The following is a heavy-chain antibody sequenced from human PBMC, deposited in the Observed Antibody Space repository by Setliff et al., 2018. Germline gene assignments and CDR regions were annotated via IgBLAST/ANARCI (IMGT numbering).Heavy chain of an antibody. Sequence: ASVKVSCKASGYSLSNYVMNWVRQAPGQGLEWMGWINTKTGDPTYAQGYTGRFAFSLETSDSATYLDISNLKAEDTAVYYCARGEYTSLPSGVYYHMDVWGKGTTVTVSS. J-gene: IGHJ6*03. V-gene: IGHV7-4-1*02. D-gene: IGHD6-6*01. CDR3: ARGEYTSLPSGVYYHMDV. CDR2: INTKTGDP. CDR1: GYSLSNYV.